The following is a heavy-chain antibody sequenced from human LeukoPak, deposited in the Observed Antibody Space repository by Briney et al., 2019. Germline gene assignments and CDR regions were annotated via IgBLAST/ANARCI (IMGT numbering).Heavy chain of an antibody. Sequence: GGSLRLSRAASGFTFSSYAMYSVRHAPREGREWGANIKQDGSEKYSVESVKGRYTTSRDNAKNSLYLQMNSLRAEDTAVYYCARHFGSYDYWGQGTLVTVSS. CDR2: IKQDGSEK. CDR1: GFTFSSYA. CDR3: ARHFGSYDY. V-gene: IGHV3-7*01. D-gene: IGHD1-26*01. J-gene: IGHJ4*02.